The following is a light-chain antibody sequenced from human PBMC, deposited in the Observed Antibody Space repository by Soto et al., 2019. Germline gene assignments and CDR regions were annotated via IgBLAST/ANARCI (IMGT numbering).Light chain of an antibody. CDR3: SSYTSRSTPYV. Sequence: QSALTQPASVSGSPGQSIAISCTGTSNDVGGYNYVFWYQQHPVKAPQLIIYDVTNRPSGVSDRFSGSKSGNTASLTISGLQAEDEADYYCSSYTSRSTPYVFGTGTKVTVL. CDR2: DVT. V-gene: IGLV2-14*01. CDR1: SNDVGGYNY. J-gene: IGLJ1*01.